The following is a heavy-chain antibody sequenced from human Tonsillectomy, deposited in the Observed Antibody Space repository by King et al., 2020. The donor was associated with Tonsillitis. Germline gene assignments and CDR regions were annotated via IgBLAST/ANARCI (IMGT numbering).Heavy chain of an antibody. CDR2: ISGDGYNT. CDR1: GFSFDDYA. Sequence: EVQLVESGGGVAQPGGSLRLSCAASGFSFDDYAMHWVRRAPGKGLEWVALISGDGYNTFYADSVRGRFTISRDNSKNSLYLEMNSLRTEDTAFFYCAKDRFPDRGGGYPIGNAFDVWAQGTRVTVSS. CDR3: AKDRFPDRGGGYPIGNAFDV. J-gene: IGHJ3*01. V-gene: IGHV3-43*02. D-gene: IGHD5-24*01.